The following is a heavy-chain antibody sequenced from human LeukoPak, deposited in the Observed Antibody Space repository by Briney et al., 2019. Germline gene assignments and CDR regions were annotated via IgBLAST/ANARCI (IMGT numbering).Heavy chain of an antibody. J-gene: IGHJ4*02. CDR1: GFTWSSYW. V-gene: IGHV3-7*05. Sequence: PGGSLRLSCAVSGFTWSSYWMSWVRQAPGKGLEWVANIKQDGSERNYVDSVKGRFTISRDDAKSSLYLQMNSLRAEDTAVYYCATYYYASGSSDWGQGTLVTVSS. CDR3: ATYYYASGSSD. CDR2: IKQDGSER. D-gene: IGHD3-10*01.